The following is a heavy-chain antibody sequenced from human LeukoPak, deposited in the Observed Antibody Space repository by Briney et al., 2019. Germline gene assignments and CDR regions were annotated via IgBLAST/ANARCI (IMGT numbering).Heavy chain of an antibody. J-gene: IGHJ5*02. Sequence: SETLSLTCAVYGGSFSGYYWSWIRQPPGKGLEWIGEINHSGSTNYNPSLKSRVTISVDTSKNQVSLKLNSVTAADTAMYYCARRPYSSASREAWFDPWGQGTLVTVSS. CDR1: GGSFSGYY. CDR2: INHSGST. CDR3: ARRPYSSASREAWFDP. D-gene: IGHD6-6*01. V-gene: IGHV4-34*01.